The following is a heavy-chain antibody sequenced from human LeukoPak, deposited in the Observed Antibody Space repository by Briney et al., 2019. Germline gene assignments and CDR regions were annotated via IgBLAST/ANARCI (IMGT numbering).Heavy chain of an antibody. D-gene: IGHD6-6*01. CDR1: GGSFSGYY. CDR3: ARPKQLAYFDY. J-gene: IGHJ4*02. Sequence: SETLSLTCAVYGGSFSGYYWSWIRQPPGKGLEWIGEINHSGSTNYNPSLKGRVTISVDTSKNQFSLKLSSVTAADTAVYYCARPKQLAYFDYWGQGTLVTVSS. CDR2: INHSGST. V-gene: IGHV4-34*01.